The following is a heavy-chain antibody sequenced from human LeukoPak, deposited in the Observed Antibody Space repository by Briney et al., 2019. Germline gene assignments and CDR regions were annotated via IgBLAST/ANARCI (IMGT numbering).Heavy chain of an antibody. V-gene: IGHV4-30-4*08. CDR2: IYYSGST. CDR3: ARDSSGYYDDYYFDY. CDR1: GGSISSGDYY. J-gene: IGHJ4*02. Sequence: SQTLSLTCTVSGGSISSGDYYWSWIRQPPGKGLEWIGYIYYSGSTYYNPSLKSRVTISVDTSKNQFSLKLSSVTAADTAVYYCARDSSGYYDDYYFDYWGQGTLVTVSS. D-gene: IGHD3-22*01.